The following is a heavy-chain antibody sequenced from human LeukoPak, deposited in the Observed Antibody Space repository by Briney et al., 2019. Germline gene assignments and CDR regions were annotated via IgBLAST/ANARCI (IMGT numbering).Heavy chain of an antibody. Sequence: ASVKVSCKASGYTFTGYYMHWVRQAPGQGLEWMGWINPNSGGTNSAQKFQGRVTMTRDTSISTAYMELSRLRSDDTAVYYCARDQGMDGYNLGFIDYWGQGTLVTVSS. CDR1: GYTFTGYY. J-gene: IGHJ4*02. CDR3: ARDQGMDGYNLGFIDY. D-gene: IGHD5-24*01. CDR2: INPNSGGT. V-gene: IGHV1-2*02.